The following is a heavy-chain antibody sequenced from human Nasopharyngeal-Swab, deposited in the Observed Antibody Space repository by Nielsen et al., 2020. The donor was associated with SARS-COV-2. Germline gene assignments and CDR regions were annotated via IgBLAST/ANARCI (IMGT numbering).Heavy chain of an antibody. CDR2: ISGSGGST. CDR1: GFTFSDYY. J-gene: IGHJ4*02. CDR3: AKGVSAFDY. D-gene: IGHD6-13*01. V-gene: IGHV3-23*01. Sequence: GESLKISCAASGFTFSDYYMSWIRQAPGKGLEWVSAISGSGGSTYYADSVKGRFTISRDNSKNTLYLQMNSLRAEDTAVYYCAKGVSAFDYWGQGTLVTVSS.